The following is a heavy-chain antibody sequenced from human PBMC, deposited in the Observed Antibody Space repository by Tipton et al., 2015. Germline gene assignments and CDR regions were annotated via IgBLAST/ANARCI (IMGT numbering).Heavy chain of an antibody. CDR3: ARNRLWTGYNWFDF. Sequence: QVQLVQSGPEVKKPGASVKVSCKASGYAFTGYSMHWVRQAPGQGLEWLGVINPSGGSTTYAQNLPGRVTLTRDTSTSTVYMELSSLRSEDTAVYYCARNRLWTGYNWFDFWGQGTPVTVSS. CDR2: INPSGGST. D-gene: IGHD3/OR15-3a*01. CDR1: GYAFTGYS. J-gene: IGHJ5*01. V-gene: IGHV1-46*01.